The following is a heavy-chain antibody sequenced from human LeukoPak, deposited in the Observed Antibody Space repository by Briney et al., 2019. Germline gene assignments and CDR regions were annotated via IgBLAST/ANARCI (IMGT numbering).Heavy chain of an antibody. V-gene: IGHV3-30*02. J-gene: IGHJ3*02. CDR1: GFTFSNYG. CDR2: IRYDGTNK. Sequence: GGSLRLSCAASGFTFSNYGMHWVRQAPGKGLEWVAFIRYDGTNKYYADSVKGRFTISRDNSENTLYLQFNSLKTGDTAVYYCAKDNNYRTMLAFDIWGQGTMVAVSS. D-gene: IGHD4/OR15-4a*01. CDR3: AKDNNYRTMLAFDI.